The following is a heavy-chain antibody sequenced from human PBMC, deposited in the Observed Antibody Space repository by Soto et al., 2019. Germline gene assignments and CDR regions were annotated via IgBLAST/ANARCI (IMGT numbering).Heavy chain of an antibody. CDR2: ISYDGSNK. CDR1: GFTFSSYG. Sequence: GGSLRLSCAASGFTFSSYGMHWVRQAPGKGLEWVAVISYDGSNKYYADSVKGRFTISRDNSKNTLYLQMNSLRAEDTAVYYCAKDDYDSRLNYFDYWGQGTLVTVST. D-gene: IGHD5-12*01. CDR3: AKDDYDSRLNYFDY. J-gene: IGHJ4*02. V-gene: IGHV3-30*18.